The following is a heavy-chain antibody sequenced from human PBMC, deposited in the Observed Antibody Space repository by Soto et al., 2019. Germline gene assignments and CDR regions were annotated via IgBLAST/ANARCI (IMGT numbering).Heavy chain of an antibody. J-gene: IGHJ4*02. CDR3: AKELRHHHTLAYFAH. CDR1: GFTFKSYA. CDR2: ITGSGDST. V-gene: IGHV3-23*01. Sequence: GGSLRLSCAASGFTFKSYAVSWVRQAPGKGLEWVSVITGSGDSTYYADSVKGRFTISRDNSKNTLYLQMNSLRAEDTAVYYCAKELRHHHTLAYFAHWCQGTLLTVST.